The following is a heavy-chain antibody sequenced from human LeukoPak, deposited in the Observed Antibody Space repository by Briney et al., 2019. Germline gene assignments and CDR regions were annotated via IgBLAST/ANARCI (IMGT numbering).Heavy chain of an antibody. CDR1: GFTFSSYS. V-gene: IGHV3-21*01. D-gene: IGHD2-2*01. CDR3: ARGENIVVVPAAIGREDAFDI. CDR2: ISSSSSSYI. J-gene: IGHJ3*02. Sequence: GGSLRLFCAASGFTFSSYSMNWVRQAPGKGLEWVSSISSSSSSYIYYADSVKGRFTISRDNAKNSLYLQMNSLRAEDTAVYYCARGENIVVVPAAIGREDAFDIWGQGTMVTVSS.